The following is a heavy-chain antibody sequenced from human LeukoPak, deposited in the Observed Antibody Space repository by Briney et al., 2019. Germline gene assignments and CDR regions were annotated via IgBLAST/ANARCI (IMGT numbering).Heavy chain of an antibody. D-gene: IGHD2-21*01. CDR3: ARVPCGGDCYHRYGPYYFDY. Sequence: ASVKVSCKASGYTFTSYAMHWVRQAPGQRLEWMGWINPNSGGTNYAQKFQGRVTMTRDTSISTAYMELSRLRSDDTAVYYCARVPCGGDCYHRYGPYYFDYWGQGTLVTVSS. J-gene: IGHJ4*02. V-gene: IGHV1-2*02. CDR2: INPNSGGT. CDR1: GYTFTSYA.